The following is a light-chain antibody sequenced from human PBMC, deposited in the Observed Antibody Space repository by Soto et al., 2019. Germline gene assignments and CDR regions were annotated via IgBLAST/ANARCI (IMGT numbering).Light chain of an antibody. CDR1: QSVSTTY. CDR2: GAS. J-gene: IGKJ1*01. Sequence: EIVLTQSPGTLSLSPGDRATLSCRASQSVSTTYLAWYQQKFGQAPRLLVYGASSRATGIPDRFRGSGSGTDFTLTIGRLEPEEFAVYYCQRYWGSSWTFGQGTKVEIK. CDR3: QRYWGSSWT. V-gene: IGKV3-20*01.